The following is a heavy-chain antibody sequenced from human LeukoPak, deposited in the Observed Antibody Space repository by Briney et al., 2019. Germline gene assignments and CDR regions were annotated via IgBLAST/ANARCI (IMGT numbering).Heavy chain of an antibody. J-gene: IGHJ4*02. CDR3: ARGGCSSTSCYYDY. V-gene: IGHV4-34*01. CDR1: GGSFSGYF. D-gene: IGHD2-2*01. Sequence: PSETLSLTCAVYGGSFSGYFWSWIRQPPGKGLEWVGEINHSGSTNYNPSLKSRVTISVDTSKNQFSLKVSSVTAADTAVYYCARGGCSSTSCYYDYWGQGTLVTVSS. CDR2: INHSGST.